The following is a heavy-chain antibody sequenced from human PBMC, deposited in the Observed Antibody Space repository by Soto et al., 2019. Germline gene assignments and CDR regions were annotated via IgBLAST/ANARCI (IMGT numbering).Heavy chain of an antibody. CDR3: ARVLTDFGVVITPYYYGMDV. J-gene: IGHJ6*02. D-gene: IGHD3-3*01. CDR1: TFTFSSYA. V-gene: IGHV3-30-3*01. CDR2: ISYDGSNK. Sequence: GGSLRLSCAASTFTFSSYAMHWVRQAPGKGLEWVAFISYDGSNKYYADSVKGRFTISRDNSRNTLFLQMNSLRGDDTAVYYCARVLTDFGVVITPYYYGMDVWGQGTTVTVSS.